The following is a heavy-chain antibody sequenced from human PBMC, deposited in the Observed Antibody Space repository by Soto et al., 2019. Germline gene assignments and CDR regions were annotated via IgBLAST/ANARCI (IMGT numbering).Heavy chain of an antibody. Sequence: GESLKISCKGSGYSFTSYWIGWVRQMPGKGLEWMGIIYPGDSDTRYSPSFQGQVTISADKSISTAYLQWSSLKAPDTAMYYCARLKTYYDFWSGYYRHSRAHDAFDIWGQGTMVTVSS. D-gene: IGHD3-3*01. J-gene: IGHJ3*02. CDR1: GYSFTSYW. CDR3: ARLKTYYDFWSGYYRHSRAHDAFDI. V-gene: IGHV5-51*01. CDR2: IYPGDSDT.